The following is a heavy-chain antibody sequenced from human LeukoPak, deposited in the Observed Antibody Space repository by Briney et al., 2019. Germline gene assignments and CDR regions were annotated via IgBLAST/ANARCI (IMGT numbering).Heavy chain of an antibody. Sequence: PSETLSLTCAVYGGSFSGYYWSWIRQPPGKGLEGMGEINHSGSTNYNPSLKSRVTISVDTSKNQFSLKLSSVTAADTAVYYCARAARYCTNGVCDGWLDYWGQGTLVTVAS. CDR3: ARAARYCTNGVCDGWLDY. V-gene: IGHV4-34*01. D-gene: IGHD2-8*01. CDR2: INHSGST. CDR1: GGSFSGYY. J-gene: IGHJ4*02.